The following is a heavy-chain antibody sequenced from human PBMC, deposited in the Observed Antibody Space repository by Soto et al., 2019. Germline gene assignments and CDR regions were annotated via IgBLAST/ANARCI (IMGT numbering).Heavy chain of an antibody. CDR1: GGSISSSNW. V-gene: IGHV4-4*02. J-gene: IGHJ5*02. CDR3: ARDRITLYGDEGFGLDP. Sequence: KPSETLSLTCAVSGGSISSSNWWSWVRQPPGKGLEWIGEIYHSGSTNYNPSLKSRVTMSVDKSKNQFSLKLSSVTAADTAVYYCARDRITLYGDEGFGLDPWGQGTLVTVSS. D-gene: IGHD4-17*01. CDR2: IYHSGST.